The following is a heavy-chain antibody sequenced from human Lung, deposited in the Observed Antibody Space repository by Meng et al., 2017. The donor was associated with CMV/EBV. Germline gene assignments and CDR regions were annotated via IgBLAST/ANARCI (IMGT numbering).Heavy chain of an antibody. CDR2: ISDDGNYK. D-gene: IGHD2-8*01. Sequence: SCSASRFMFCSYAMHWVRQAPGKGLEWVAVISDDGNYKYYTDAVKGRFTISRDNSKNTLYLQMNSLRAEDTAVYYCARGGILLVYVIGDYWGQGXLVTVSS. J-gene: IGHJ4*02. CDR1: RFMFCSYA. V-gene: IGHV3-30-3*01. CDR3: ARGGILLVYVIGDY.